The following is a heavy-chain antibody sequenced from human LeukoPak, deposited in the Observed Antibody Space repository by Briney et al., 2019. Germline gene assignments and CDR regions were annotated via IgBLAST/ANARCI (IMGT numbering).Heavy chain of an antibody. CDR2: INHSGST. J-gene: IGHJ5*02. CDR1: GGSFSGYY. D-gene: IGHD3-3*01. Sequence: SETLSLTCAVYGGSFSGYYWSWIRQAPGKGLEWIGEINHSGSTNYNPSLKSRVTISVDTSKNQFSLKLSSVTAADTAVYYCARSVFWSGTNWFDPWGQGTLVTVSS. CDR3: ARSVFWSGTNWFDP. V-gene: IGHV4-34*01.